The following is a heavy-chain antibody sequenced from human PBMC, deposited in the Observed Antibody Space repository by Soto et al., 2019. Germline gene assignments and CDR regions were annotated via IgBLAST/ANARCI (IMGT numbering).Heavy chain of an antibody. Sequence: QVQLVQSGAEEKKPGASVXVXCKXXGYTFTSYAMHWVRQAPGQRLEWMGWINAGNGNTKYSQKFQGRVTITRDTSASTAYMELSSLRSEDTAVYYCARDPSYYGMDVWGQGTTVTVSS. J-gene: IGHJ6*02. CDR3: ARDPSYYGMDV. V-gene: IGHV1-3*05. CDR1: GYTFTSYA. CDR2: INAGNGNT.